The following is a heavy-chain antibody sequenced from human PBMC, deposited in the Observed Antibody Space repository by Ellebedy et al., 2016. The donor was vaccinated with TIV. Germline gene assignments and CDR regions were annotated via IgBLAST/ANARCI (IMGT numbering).Heavy chain of an antibody. Sequence: GESLKISCAASGFTFSSYSMNWVRQAPGKGLEWVSCIRSSSSTIYYADSVKGRFTISRDNAKNSLYLQMNSLSAEDTAVYYCARDSGSYSNDFDYWGQGTLVTVSS. CDR3: ARDSGSYSNDFDY. J-gene: IGHJ4*02. V-gene: IGHV3-48*04. CDR1: GFTFSSYS. CDR2: IRSSSSTI. D-gene: IGHD3-10*01.